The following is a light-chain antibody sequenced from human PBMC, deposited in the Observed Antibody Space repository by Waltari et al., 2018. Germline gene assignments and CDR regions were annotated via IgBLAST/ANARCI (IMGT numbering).Light chain of an antibody. CDR3: QAWDSSTGV. V-gene: IGLV3-1*01. CDR2: QDR. J-gene: IGLJ2*01. CDR1: NLGDNY. Sequence: SYELTQPPPVSVSPGQTASITCSGDNLGDNYACWYQQKPGQSPVVVIYQDRKRPPGVLWRFSGSKSVNTATLTIGGTQAMDEADYDCQAWDSSTGVFGGGTKLTVL.